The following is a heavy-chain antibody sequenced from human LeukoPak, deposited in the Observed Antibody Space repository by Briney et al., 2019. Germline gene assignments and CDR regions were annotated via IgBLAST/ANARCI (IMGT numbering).Heavy chain of an antibody. Sequence: PGGSLRLSCAASGFTFSSYSMNWDRQAPGKGLEWVSYISSSSSTIYYADSVKGRFTISRDNAKNSLYLQMNSLRDEDTAVYYCAREQYCGGDCYNAGSDYWGQGTLVTVSS. J-gene: IGHJ4*02. CDR1: GFTFSSYS. CDR2: ISSSSSTI. V-gene: IGHV3-48*02. CDR3: AREQYCGGDCYNAGSDY. D-gene: IGHD2-21*01.